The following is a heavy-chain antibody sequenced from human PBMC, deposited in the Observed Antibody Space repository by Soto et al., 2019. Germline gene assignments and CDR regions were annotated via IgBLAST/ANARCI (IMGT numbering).Heavy chain of an antibody. CDR3: ARPRYYYDSSGYYSEADAFDI. J-gene: IGHJ3*02. D-gene: IGHD3-22*01. CDR1: GYTFTSYA. Sequence: ASVKVSCKASGYTFTSYAMHWVRQAPGQRLELVGWINAGNGNTKYSQKFQGRVTITRDTCASTAYMELSSLRSEDTAVYYCARPRYYYDSSGYYSEADAFDIWGQGTMVTVSS. V-gene: IGHV1-3*01. CDR2: INAGNGNT.